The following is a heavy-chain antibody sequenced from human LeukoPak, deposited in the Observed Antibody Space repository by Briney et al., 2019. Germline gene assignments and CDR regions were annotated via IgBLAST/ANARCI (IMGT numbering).Heavy chain of an antibody. Sequence: ASVKVSCKASGYTFTSYGISWVRQAPGQGLEWMGWISAYNGNTNYAQKLQGRVTMTTDTSTSTAYMELRSLRSDDTAVYYCARAEGYYDFWSGYYTSYFDYWGQGTLVTVSS. CDR2: ISAYNGNT. J-gene: IGHJ4*02. CDR1: GYTFTSYG. D-gene: IGHD3-3*01. CDR3: ARAEGYYDFWSGYYTSYFDY. V-gene: IGHV1-18*01.